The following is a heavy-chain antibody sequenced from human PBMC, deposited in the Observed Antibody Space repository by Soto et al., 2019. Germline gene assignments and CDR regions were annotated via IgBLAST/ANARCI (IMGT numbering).Heavy chain of an antibody. Sequence: QVQLVQSGAEVKKPGSSVKVSCKASGGTFSSYAISWVRQAPGQGLEWMGGIIPIFGTANYAQKFQGRVTITADESTSTAYMELSSLRSEDTAVYYCARCQRGYSSTIQGWFDPWGQGTLVTVSS. CDR1: GGTFSSYA. J-gene: IGHJ5*02. CDR2: IIPIFGTA. V-gene: IGHV1-69*12. CDR3: ARCQRGYSSTIQGWFDP. D-gene: IGHD6-13*01.